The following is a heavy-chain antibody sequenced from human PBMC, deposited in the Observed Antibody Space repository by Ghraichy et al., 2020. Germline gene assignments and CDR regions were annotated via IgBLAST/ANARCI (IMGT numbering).Heavy chain of an antibody. Sequence: SETLSLTCTVSGGSISSTNYNWGWIRQPPGKGLEWIGSIYYSGITYYSPSLKSRVTISVDTSKNQFSLKLNSVTAADTAVYYCARDRIVAAGPFDYWGQGTLVTVSS. CDR3: ARDRIVAAGPFDY. CDR2: IYYSGIT. D-gene: IGHD6-13*01. V-gene: IGHV4-39*07. CDR1: GGSISSTNYN. J-gene: IGHJ4*02.